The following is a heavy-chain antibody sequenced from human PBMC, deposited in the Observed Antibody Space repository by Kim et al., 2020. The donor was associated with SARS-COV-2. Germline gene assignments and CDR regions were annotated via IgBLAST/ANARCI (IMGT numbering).Heavy chain of an antibody. J-gene: IGHJ5*02. CDR3: AGLHST. V-gene: IGHV3-7*04. Sequence: GGSKKYFIDSVKGRFTISREKAKKSLYLQMNSLRAEDTAVYYCAGLHSTWGQGTLVIVSS. CDR2: GGSKK. D-gene: IGHD3-3*02.